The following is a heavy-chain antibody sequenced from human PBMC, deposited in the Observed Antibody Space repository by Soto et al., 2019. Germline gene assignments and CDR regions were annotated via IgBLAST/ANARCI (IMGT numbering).Heavy chain of an antibody. CDR3: AGVRGVNWFDP. J-gene: IGHJ5*02. V-gene: IGHV4-31*03. Sequence: QVQLQESGPGLVEPSQTLSLTCTVSGGSIRSGGYYWSWIRQQPGQGLEWIGYIYDSGSTYYNPSLKSRVTNSVDTSKNQCSLKLSSLTAADTAGYYCAGVRGVNWFDPWGQGTLLTVSS. D-gene: IGHD3-10*01. CDR2: IYDSGST. CDR1: GGSIRSGGYY.